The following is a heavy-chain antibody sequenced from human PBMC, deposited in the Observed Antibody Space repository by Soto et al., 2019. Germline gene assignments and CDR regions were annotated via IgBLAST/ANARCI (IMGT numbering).Heavy chain of an antibody. D-gene: IGHD2-8*01. CDR1: GFIFSTYA. J-gene: IGHJ1*01. V-gene: IGHV3-64*01. Sequence: EVKLVESGGGLVQPGGSLRLSCATSGFIFSTYAMHWVRQVPGKGLEYVSAISSNGRSTYYANSVKGRFTIPRDNSKNTLYLQMDSLRAEDMAVYYCARDRCTNGVCYAPSDDWGQGTLVTVSS. CDR3: ARDRCTNGVCYAPSDD. CDR2: ISSNGRST.